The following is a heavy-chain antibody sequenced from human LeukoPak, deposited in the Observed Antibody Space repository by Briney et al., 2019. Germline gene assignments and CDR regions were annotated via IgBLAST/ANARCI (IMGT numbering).Heavy chain of an antibody. CDR2: INHSGST. D-gene: IGHD5-12*01. CDR1: GGSFSGYY. J-gene: IGHJ5*02. V-gene: IGHV4-34*01. Sequence: SETLSLTCAVYGGSFSGYYWSWIRQPPGKGLEWIGEINHSGSTNYNPSLKSRVTISVDTSKNQFSLKLSPVTAADTAVYYCARGGVATILEAHWFDPWGQGTLVTVSS. CDR3: ARGGVATILEAHWFDP.